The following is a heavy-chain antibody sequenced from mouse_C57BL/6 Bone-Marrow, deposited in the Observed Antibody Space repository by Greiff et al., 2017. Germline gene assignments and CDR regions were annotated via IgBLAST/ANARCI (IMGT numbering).Heavy chain of an antibody. CDR1: GFTFSSYA. D-gene: IGHD1-1*01. V-gene: IGHV5-4*03. CDR2: ISDGGSYT. J-gene: IGHJ3*01. CDR3: ARSYYYGSSSVAY. Sequence: EVMLVESGGGLVKPGGSLKLSCAASGFTFSSYAMSWVRQTPEKRLEWVATISDGGSYTYYPDNVKGRFTISRDNAKNNLYLQMSHLKSEDTAMYYCARSYYYGSSSVAYWGQGALGTVSA.